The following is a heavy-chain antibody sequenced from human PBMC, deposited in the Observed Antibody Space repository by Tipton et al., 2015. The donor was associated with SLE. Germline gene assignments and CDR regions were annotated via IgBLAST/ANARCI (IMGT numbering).Heavy chain of an antibody. V-gene: IGHV4-59*07. Sequence: TLSLTCTVSGGSISSYYWSWIRQPPGKGLEWIGYIYYSGSTNYNPSLKSRVTISVDTSKNQFSLKLSSVTAADTAVYYCASVMITFGGVIGDAFDIWGQGTMVTVSS. D-gene: IGHD3-16*02. CDR3: ASVMITFGGVIGDAFDI. J-gene: IGHJ3*02. CDR2: IYYSGST. CDR1: GGSISSYY.